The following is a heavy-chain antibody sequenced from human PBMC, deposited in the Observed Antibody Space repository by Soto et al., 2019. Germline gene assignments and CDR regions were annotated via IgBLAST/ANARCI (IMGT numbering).Heavy chain of an antibody. Sequence: QVQLVQSGAEVKKPGASVKVSCKASGYSFTNYYMHWVRQAPGQGLEWMGVIDPNGGRTTYAQKFQGRVTMTRDTSTSTVYMELSSRRSEDTALYYCARDLPSSGTDYWGQGTLVTASS. V-gene: IGHV1-46*03. CDR3: ARDLPSSGTDY. D-gene: IGHD6-13*01. CDR1: GYSFTNYY. CDR2: IDPNGGRT. J-gene: IGHJ4*02.